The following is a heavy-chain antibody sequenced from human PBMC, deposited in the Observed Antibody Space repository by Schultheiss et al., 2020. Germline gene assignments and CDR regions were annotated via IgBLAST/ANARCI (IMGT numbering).Heavy chain of an antibody. V-gene: IGHV3-33*01. Sequence: GGSLRLSCAASGFTFSSYGMHWVRQAPGKGLEWVAVIWYDGSNKYYADSVKGRFTISRDNSKNTLYLQMNSLRAEDTAVYYCARVKVAGTEDWFDPWGQGTLVNVSS. CDR1: GFTFSSYG. CDR3: ARVKVAGTEDWFDP. J-gene: IGHJ5*02. CDR2: IWYDGSNK. D-gene: IGHD6-19*01.